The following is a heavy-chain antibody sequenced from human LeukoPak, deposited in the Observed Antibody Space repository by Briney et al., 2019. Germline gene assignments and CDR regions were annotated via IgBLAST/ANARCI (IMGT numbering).Heavy chain of an antibody. V-gene: IGHV1-69*10. Sequence: SVKVSCKASGGTFISYTISWVRQARGQGIEGVGGIITMLGRGNYAQKFQGSVTITADKSTSTAYMELSSLRSEDAAVYYCAGGESTVVTGGGDIWGQGTMVTVSS. CDR2: IITMLGRG. CDR1: GGTFISYT. CDR3: AGGESTVVTGGGDI. J-gene: IGHJ3*02. D-gene: IGHD4-23*01.